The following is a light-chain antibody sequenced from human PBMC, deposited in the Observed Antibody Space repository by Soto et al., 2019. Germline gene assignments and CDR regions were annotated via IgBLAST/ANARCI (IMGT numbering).Light chain of an antibody. CDR1: SSNIGGNS. J-gene: IGLJ1*01. CDR3: GSWDSSLSAYV. CDR2: DDD. Sequence: SVLTQPPSVSAAPGQRVTISCSGSSSNIGGNSVSWDQQLPGTAPKLLIYDDDKRPSGIPDRFSGSKSGTSATLGITGFQTGDEADYYCGSWDSSLSAYVFGTGTRSPS. V-gene: IGLV1-51*01.